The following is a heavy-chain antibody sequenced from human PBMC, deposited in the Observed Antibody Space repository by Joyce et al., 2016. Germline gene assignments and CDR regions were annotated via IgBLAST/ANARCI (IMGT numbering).Heavy chain of an antibody. CDR3: AKDEIYDSSGHYPFRYFDF. CDR1: GFIFSGHW. J-gene: IGHJ4*02. D-gene: IGHD3-22*01. Sequence: EVQLVESGGGLVQPGGSLRLSCAGSGFIFSGHWMTWVRQAPGKGLAWVANIKPDGSEQYDADSVKGRVTISRDNAKNSLYLQMNSRRAEDTAVYYCAKDEIYDSSGHYPFRYFDFWGQGTLVTVAS. V-gene: IGHV3-7*01. CDR2: IKPDGSEQ.